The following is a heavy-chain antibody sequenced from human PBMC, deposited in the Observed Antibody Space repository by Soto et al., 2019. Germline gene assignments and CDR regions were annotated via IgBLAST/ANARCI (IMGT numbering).Heavy chain of an antibody. CDR3: ARGHSVGSDY. D-gene: IGHD3-10*01. V-gene: IGHV4-59*01. Sequence: SETLSLTCTVSGGSSSSYYWSWIRQPPGKGLEWIGYIYYSGSTNYNPSLKSRVTISVDTSKNQFSLKLSSVTAADTAVYYCARGHSVGSDYWGQGTLVTVS. J-gene: IGHJ4*02. CDR1: GGSSSSYY. CDR2: IYYSGST.